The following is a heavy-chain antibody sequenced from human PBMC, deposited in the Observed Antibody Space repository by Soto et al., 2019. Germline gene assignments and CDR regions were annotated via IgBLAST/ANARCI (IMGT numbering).Heavy chain of an antibody. CDR2: ISYDGSNK. CDR1: VFTFSSYG. Sequence: PXGSLRLSCASSVFTFSSYGMHCVRQSPGKWLEWVAVISYDGSNKYYADSVKGRFTISRDNSKNTLYLQMNSLRAEDTAVYYCAKDRAQLGGKYYYYYYGMEVWGQGTTVTVSS. CDR3: AKDRAQLGGKYYYYYYGMEV. V-gene: IGHV3-30*18. D-gene: IGHD6-6*01. J-gene: IGHJ6*01.